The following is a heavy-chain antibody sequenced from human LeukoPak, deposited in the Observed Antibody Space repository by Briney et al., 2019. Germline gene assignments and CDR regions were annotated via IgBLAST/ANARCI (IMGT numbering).Heavy chain of an antibody. CDR3: ARRVVAAARNWFDP. J-gene: IGHJ5*02. Sequence: SETLSLTCAVHGGSFSGYYWSWIRQPPGKGLEWIGEINHSGSTNYNPSLKSRVTISVDTSKNQFSLKLSSVTAADTAVYYCARRVVAAARNWFDPWGQGTLVTVSS. CDR2: INHSGST. CDR1: GGSFSGYY. V-gene: IGHV4-34*01. D-gene: IGHD6-25*01.